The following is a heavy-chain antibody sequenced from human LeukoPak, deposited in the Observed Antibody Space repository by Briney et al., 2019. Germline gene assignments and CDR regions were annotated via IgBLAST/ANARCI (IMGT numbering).Heavy chain of an antibody. Sequence: GGSLRLSCAASGFTFSSYAMSWVRQAPGKGLEWVSTISGGGGSTYYADSVKGRFTISRDNSKNTLYLQVNSLRAEDTAVYYCAKGGKWDVTPFDYWGQGTLVTVSS. D-gene: IGHD1-26*01. CDR2: ISGGGGST. J-gene: IGHJ4*02. V-gene: IGHV3-23*01. CDR3: AKGGKWDVTPFDY. CDR1: GFTFSSYA.